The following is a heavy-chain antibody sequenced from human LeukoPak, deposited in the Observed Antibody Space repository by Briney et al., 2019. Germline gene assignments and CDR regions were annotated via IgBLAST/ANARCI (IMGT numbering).Heavy chain of an antibody. CDR1: GFTFSSYS. D-gene: IGHD1-26*01. J-gene: IGHJ4*02. V-gene: IGHV3-21*04. CDR3: VRDRGTYRPIDY. CDR2: ISYTGTYI. Sequence: GGSLRLSCAASGFTFSSYSMNWVRQAPGKGLEWVSSISYTGTYIYYADSVKGRFAISRDNAQNSLYLQMNSLRAEDTAIYYCVRDRGTYRPIDYWGQGTLVTVSS.